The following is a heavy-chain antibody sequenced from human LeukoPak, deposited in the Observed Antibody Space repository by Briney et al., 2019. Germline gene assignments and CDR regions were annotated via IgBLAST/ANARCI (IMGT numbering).Heavy chain of an antibody. CDR1: GFTFRSYE. Sequence: GGSLTLSCEDSGFTFRSYEMNWVRQAPGKGLEWIAYLSSSGSAFSYADSVKGRFTIARDNAKNSVYLEMNSLRAEDTAVYYCARDYSTVTTFFDYWGQGTLVTVSS. D-gene: IGHD4-17*01. J-gene: IGHJ4*02. CDR2: LSSSGSAF. V-gene: IGHV3-48*03. CDR3: ARDYSTVTTFFDY.